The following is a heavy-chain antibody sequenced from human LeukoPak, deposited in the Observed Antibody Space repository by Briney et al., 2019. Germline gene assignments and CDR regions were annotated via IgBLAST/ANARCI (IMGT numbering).Heavy chain of an antibody. CDR2: IWYDGSNK. Sequence: GGSLRLSCAASGFTFSSYGMHWVRQAPGKGLEWVAVIWYDGSNKYYADSVKGRFTISRDNSKNTLYLQMNSLRAEDTAVYYCAKISTVDTAMAWGQGTLVTVSS. J-gene: IGHJ5*02. CDR3: AKISTVDTAMA. D-gene: IGHD5-18*01. CDR1: GFTFSSYG. V-gene: IGHV3-33*06.